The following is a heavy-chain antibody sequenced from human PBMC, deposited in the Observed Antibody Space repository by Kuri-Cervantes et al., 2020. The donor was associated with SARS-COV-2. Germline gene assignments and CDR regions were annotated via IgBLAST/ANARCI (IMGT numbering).Heavy chain of an antibody. J-gene: IGHJ6*02. CDR3: ARGKWLSAYSYYYYGMDV. Sequence: SETLSPTFAVQDWSSRGFYWSWIPRPPGRGGKWIGEINHSGSTNYNPSLKSRVTISVDTSKNQFYLKLSSVTAADTAVYYCARGKWLSAYSYYYYGMDVWGQGTTVTVSS. V-gene: IGHV4-34*01. CDR1: DWSSRGFY. D-gene: IGHD3-22*01. CDR2: INHSGST.